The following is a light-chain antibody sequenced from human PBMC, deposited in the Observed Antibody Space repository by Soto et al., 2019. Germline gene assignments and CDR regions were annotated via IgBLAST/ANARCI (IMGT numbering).Light chain of an antibody. CDR1: SSDVGSYNR. V-gene: IGLV2-18*02. J-gene: IGLJ2*01. CDR2: EVS. Sequence: QSVLTQPPSVSGSPGQSVTISCTGTSSDVGSYNRVSWYQQPPGTAPKLMIYEVSNRPSGVPNRFSGSKSGNTASLTISGLQAEDEADYYCSSYTTSSILVFGGWTKLTVL. CDR3: SSYTTSSILV.